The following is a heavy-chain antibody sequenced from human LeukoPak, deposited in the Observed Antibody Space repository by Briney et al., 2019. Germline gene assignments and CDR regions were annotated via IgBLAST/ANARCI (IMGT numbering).Heavy chain of an antibody. CDR1: GYTFTSYY. D-gene: IGHD3-22*01. CDR3: AGGIGIDYYDSSGYSPNFDY. CDR2: INPSGGST. Sequence: ASVKVSCKASGYTFTSYYMHWVRQAPGQGLEWMGIINPSGGSTSYAQKFQGRVTMTRDTSTSTVYMELSSLRSEDTAVYYCAGGIGIDYYDSSGYSPNFDYWGQGTLVTVSS. J-gene: IGHJ4*02. V-gene: IGHV1-46*01.